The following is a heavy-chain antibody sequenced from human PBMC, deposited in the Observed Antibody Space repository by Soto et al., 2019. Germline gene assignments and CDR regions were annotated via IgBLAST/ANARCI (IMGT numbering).Heavy chain of an antibody. CDR2: IWYDGSNK. J-gene: IGHJ5*02. D-gene: IGHD6-19*01. V-gene: IGHV3-33*01. CDR3: ARGVIAVAGFRLYNWFDP. CDR1: GFTFSSYG. Sequence: QVQLVESGGGVVQPGRSLRLSCAASGFTFSSYGMHWVRQAPGKGLEWVAVIWYDGSNKYYADSVKGRFTISRDNSKNTPYLQMNSRRAEDNAVYYCARGVIAVAGFRLYNWFDPWGQGTLVTVSS.